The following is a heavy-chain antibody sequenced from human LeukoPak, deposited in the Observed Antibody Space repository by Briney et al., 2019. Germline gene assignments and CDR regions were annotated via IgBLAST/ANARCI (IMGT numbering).Heavy chain of an antibody. CDR2: IIPIFGTA. Sequence: GASVKVSCKASGGTFSSYAISWVRQAPGQGLEWMGGIIPIFGTANYAQKFQGRVTITADESTSTAYMELSSLRSEDTAVYYCARDGASIFGVVITFDYWGQGTLVTVSS. CDR3: ARDGASIFGVVITFDY. V-gene: IGHV1-69*13. CDR1: GGTFSSYA. D-gene: IGHD3-3*01. J-gene: IGHJ4*02.